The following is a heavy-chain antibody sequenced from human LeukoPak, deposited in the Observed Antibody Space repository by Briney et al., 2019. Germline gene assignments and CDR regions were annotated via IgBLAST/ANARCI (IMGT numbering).Heavy chain of an antibody. CDR1: GGSISSYY. D-gene: IGHD3-10*01. V-gene: IGHV4-59*08. Sequence: PSETLSLTCNVSGGSISSYYWNWIRQPPGKGLEWIGYMSYSGSTHCNPSLESRVTILADTSTSQVSLTLSSVTAEDTAVYYCATYPHYYGTSGVDYWGQGTLVTVSS. CDR2: MSYSGST. J-gene: IGHJ4*02. CDR3: ATYPHYYGTSGVDY.